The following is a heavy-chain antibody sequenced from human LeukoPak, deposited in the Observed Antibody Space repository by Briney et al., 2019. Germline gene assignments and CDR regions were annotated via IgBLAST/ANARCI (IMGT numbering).Heavy chain of an antibody. CDR1: GGTFSSYA. V-gene: IGHV1-69*01. CDR2: IIPIFGTA. Sequence: SVKVSCKASGGTFSSYAISWVRQAPGQGLEWMGGIIPIFGTANYAQKFQGRVTITADESASTAYMELSSLRSEDTAVYYCARDRGYYGPFSDAFDIWGQGTMVTVSS. J-gene: IGHJ3*02. D-gene: IGHD3-22*01. CDR3: ARDRGYYGPFSDAFDI.